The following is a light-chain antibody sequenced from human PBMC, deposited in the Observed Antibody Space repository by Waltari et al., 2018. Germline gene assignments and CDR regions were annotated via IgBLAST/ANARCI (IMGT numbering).Light chain of an antibody. V-gene: IGLV2-8*01. Sequence: QSALTQPPSASGSPGQSVTISCTGTSSDVDSYNYVSWYQQHPGKAPKLMIYEVSKRPSGVPDRFSGSKSGNTASLTVSGLQAEDEADYYCSSYAGRNNIVLFGGGTKLTVL. CDR2: EVS. CDR3: SSYAGRNNIVL. J-gene: IGLJ2*01. CDR1: SSDVDSYNY.